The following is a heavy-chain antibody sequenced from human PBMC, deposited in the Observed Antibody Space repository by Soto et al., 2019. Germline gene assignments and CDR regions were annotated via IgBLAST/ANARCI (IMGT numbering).Heavy chain of an antibody. CDR2: MNPNSGNT. CDR3: FSRPTPWYGGMVRGVIYGMDV. D-gene: IGHD3-10*01. Sequence: QVQLVQSGAEVKKPGASVKVSCKASGYTFTSYDINWVRQATGQGLEWMGWMNPNSGNTGYAQKFXXXVTRTRTTPLXXAXMXXSSLRSEDTDVYYCFSRPTPWYGGMVRGVIYGMDVWGQGTTVTVSS. J-gene: IGHJ6*02. V-gene: IGHV1-8*01. CDR1: GYTFTSYD.